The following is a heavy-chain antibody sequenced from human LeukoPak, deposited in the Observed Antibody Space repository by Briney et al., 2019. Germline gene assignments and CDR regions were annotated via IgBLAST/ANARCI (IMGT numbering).Heavy chain of an antibody. D-gene: IGHD3-16*01. J-gene: IGHJ4*02. V-gene: IGHV3-23*01. CDR1: GFTFSSYA. CDR3: GKATGYVL. Sequence: PGGSLRLSCAASGFTFSSYAMIWVRQAPRKGLDWVSTISNSDGSTYYADSVKGRFSISRDNAENTLYLQMDSLRAEDTAVYYCGKATGYVLWGQGTLVTVSS. CDR2: ISNSDGST.